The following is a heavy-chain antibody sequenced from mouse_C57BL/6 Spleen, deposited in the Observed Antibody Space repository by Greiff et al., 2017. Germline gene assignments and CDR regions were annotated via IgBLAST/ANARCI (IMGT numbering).Heavy chain of an antibody. V-gene: IGHV1-80*01. Sequence: QVQLQQSGAELVKPGASVKISCKASGYAFSSYWMNWVKHRPGKGLEWIGQIYPGDGDTNYNGKFKGKATLTADKSSSTAYMQLSSLTSEDSAVYFCARSSSYSPLDYWGQGTTLTVSS. CDR3: ARSSSYSPLDY. CDR2: IYPGDGDT. CDR1: GYAFSSYW. J-gene: IGHJ2*01. D-gene: IGHD2-12*01.